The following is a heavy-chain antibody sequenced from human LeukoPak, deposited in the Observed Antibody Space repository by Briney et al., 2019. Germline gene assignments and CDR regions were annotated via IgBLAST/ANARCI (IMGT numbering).Heavy chain of an antibody. J-gene: IGHJ4*02. CDR3: ARDPSMVRGEHTPYFDY. CDR2: IIPIFGTA. CDR1: GGTFSSYA. D-gene: IGHD3-10*01. V-gene: IGHV1-69*13. Sequence: GASVKVSCKASGGTFSSYAISWVRQAPGQGLEWMGGIIPIFGTADYAQKFQGRVTITSDESTSTAYMDLSSLRSEDTAVYYCARDPSMVRGEHTPYFDYWGQGTLVTVSS.